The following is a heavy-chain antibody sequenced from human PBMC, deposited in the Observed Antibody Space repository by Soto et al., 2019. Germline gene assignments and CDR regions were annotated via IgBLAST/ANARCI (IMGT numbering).Heavy chain of an antibody. D-gene: IGHD6-6*01. J-gene: IGHJ6*03. CDR3: ARGEYSSSSVELSMDV. V-gene: IGHV3-21*01. CDR2: ISSSSSYI. Sequence: PGGSLRLSCAASGFTFSSYSMNWVRQAPGKGLEWVSSISSSSSYIYYADSVKGRFTISRDNAKNSLYLQMNSLRAEDTAVYYCARGEYSSSSVELSMDVWGKGTTVTVSS. CDR1: GFTFSSYS.